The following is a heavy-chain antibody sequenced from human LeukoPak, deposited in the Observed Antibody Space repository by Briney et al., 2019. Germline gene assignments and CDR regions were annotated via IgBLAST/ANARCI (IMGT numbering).Heavy chain of an antibody. D-gene: IGHD3-9*01. CDR3: ARDGTYYDILTAFDY. V-gene: IGHV3-7*03. CDR2: IKQGGNEK. Sequence: GGSLRLSCAASGFTFSSYWMSWVRQAPGKGLEWVANIKQGGNEKYYVDSVEGRFTISRDYAKNSLYLQMNSLRAEDTAVYYCARDGTYYDILTAFDYWGQGTLVTVSS. CDR1: GFTFSSYW. J-gene: IGHJ4*02.